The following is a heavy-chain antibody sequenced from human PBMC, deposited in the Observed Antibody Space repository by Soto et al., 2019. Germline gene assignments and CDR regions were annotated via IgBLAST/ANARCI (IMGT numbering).Heavy chain of an antibody. D-gene: IGHD1-1*01. Sequence: VQLVESGGGSVQPGRSLRLSCAASRFTFDDYGMHWVRQPPGKGLEWVAGISWKGGSTGYADSVTGRFTISRDNAKKSLYLQMNSLIPEDTALYYCAKDMAGTTGAFDIWGLGTMVTVSS. CDR3: AKDMAGTTGAFDI. CDR1: RFTFDDYG. CDR2: ISWKGGST. V-gene: IGHV3-9*01. J-gene: IGHJ3*02.